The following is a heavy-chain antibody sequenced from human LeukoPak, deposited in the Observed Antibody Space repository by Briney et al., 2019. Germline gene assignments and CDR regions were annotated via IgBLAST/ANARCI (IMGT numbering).Heavy chain of an antibody. Sequence: ASVKVSCKASGYTFTGYYMHWVRQAPGQGLEWMGWINPNSGGTNYAQKFQGRVTMTRDTSTSTVYMELSSLRSEDTAVYYCAVAAVAANPWWFDPWGQGTLVTVSS. CDR3: AVAAVAANPWWFDP. V-gene: IGHV1-2*02. J-gene: IGHJ5*02. CDR2: INPNSGGT. D-gene: IGHD6-19*01. CDR1: GYTFTGYY.